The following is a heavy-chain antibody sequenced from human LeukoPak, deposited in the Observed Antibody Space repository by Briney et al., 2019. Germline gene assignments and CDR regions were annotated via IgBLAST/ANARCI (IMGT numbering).Heavy chain of an antibody. V-gene: IGHV3-23*01. Sequence: PGGSLRLSCAASGFTFSSYAMSWVRQAPGKGLEWVSAISGSGGSTYYADSVKGRFTISRDNSKNTLYLQMNSLRAEDTAVYYCAKDQRTLITIFGVVINDAFDIWGQGTMVTVSS. CDR2: ISGSGGST. CDR3: AKDQRTLITIFGVVINDAFDI. CDR1: GFTFSSYA. D-gene: IGHD3-3*01. J-gene: IGHJ3*02.